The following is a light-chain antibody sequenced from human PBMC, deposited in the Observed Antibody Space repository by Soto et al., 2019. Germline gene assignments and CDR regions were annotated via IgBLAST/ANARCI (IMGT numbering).Light chain of an antibody. Sequence: DIQLAQSPSSLSASVGDRVTIPCQASQDISKYLNWYQQKPGKAPKLLIYAASSLQSGVPSRFSGSGSGTDFTLAISSLQPEDFATYYCQQSDSIPITFGQGTRLEIK. V-gene: IGKV1-39*01. CDR3: QQSDSIPIT. CDR1: QDISKY. CDR2: AAS. J-gene: IGKJ5*01.